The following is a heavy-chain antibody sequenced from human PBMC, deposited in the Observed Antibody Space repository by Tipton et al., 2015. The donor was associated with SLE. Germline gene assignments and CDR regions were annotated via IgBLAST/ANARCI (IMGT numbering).Heavy chain of an antibody. Sequence: TLSLTCTVSGGSISSYYWNWIRQSPGNGLEWIGYMDWLYVKRGGTKYNPSHESRVTISVDTSKNHFSLKVTSVSAADTAVYYCARVPAFYYYYTDVWGKGTTVTVSS. CDR2: MDWLYVKRGGT. CDR3: ARVPAFYYYYTDV. CDR1: GGSISSYY. V-gene: IGHV4-59*01. D-gene: IGHD2-2*01. J-gene: IGHJ6*03.